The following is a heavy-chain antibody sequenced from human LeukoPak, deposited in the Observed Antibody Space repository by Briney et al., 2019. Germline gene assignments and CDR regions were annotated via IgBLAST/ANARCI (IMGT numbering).Heavy chain of an antibody. D-gene: IGHD1-1*01. Sequence: ASVKVSCKASGYTFTSYDINWVRQATGQGLEWMGWMNPNSGNTGYAQKFQGRVTMTRNTSISTAYMELSSLRSEDTAVYYCAKDGNERGAETDYMDVWGKGTTVTVSS. CDR3: AKDGNERGAETDYMDV. CDR2: MNPNSGNT. CDR1: GYTFTSYD. J-gene: IGHJ6*03. V-gene: IGHV1-8*01.